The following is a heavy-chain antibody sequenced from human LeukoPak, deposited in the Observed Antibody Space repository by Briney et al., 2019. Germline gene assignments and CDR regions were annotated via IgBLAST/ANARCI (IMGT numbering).Heavy chain of an antibody. D-gene: IGHD6-19*01. V-gene: IGHV3-74*01. Sequence: GGSPRLSCVVSGFTFSSYWMHWVRQAPGKGLVWVSHISSDGSSTNYADSVKGRFTISRDNAKNTLYLQMHSLRAEDTAVYYCTQDVSNGYRSVNFDYWGQGILVTVSS. CDR1: GFTFSSYW. CDR2: ISSDGSST. J-gene: IGHJ4*02. CDR3: TQDVSNGYRSVNFDY.